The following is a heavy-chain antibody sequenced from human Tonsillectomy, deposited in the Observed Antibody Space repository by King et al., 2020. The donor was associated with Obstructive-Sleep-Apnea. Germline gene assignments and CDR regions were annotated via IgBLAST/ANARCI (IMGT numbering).Heavy chain of an antibody. V-gene: IGHV3-49*03. CDR3: ARGYTPADY. Sequence: VQLVESVGGLVRPGRSLRLSCTTSGFSFPDYAMTWFRQSPGTGLLWVGCIRNNADGGTVEYAASVKCRFTLSRDDSKDITFLQLNSLKTEDTAVYSCARGYTPADYWGPGTLVTVSS. CDR1: GFSFPDYA. D-gene: IGHD5-18*01. CDR2: IRNNADGGTV. J-gene: IGHJ4*02.